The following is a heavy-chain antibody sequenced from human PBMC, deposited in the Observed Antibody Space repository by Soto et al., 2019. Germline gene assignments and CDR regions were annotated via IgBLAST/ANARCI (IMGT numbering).Heavy chain of an antibody. Sequence: PSETLSLTCTVSGGSISSGGYYWSWIRQHPGKGLEWIGYIYYSGSTNYNPSLKSRITISVDTSKNQFSLKLSSVTAADTAVYYCARDPGPEGYSGYDSNWFDPWGQGTLVTVSS. D-gene: IGHD5-12*01. V-gene: IGHV4-61*08. CDR2: IYYSGST. J-gene: IGHJ5*02. CDR1: GGSISSGGYY. CDR3: ARDPGPEGYSGYDSNWFDP.